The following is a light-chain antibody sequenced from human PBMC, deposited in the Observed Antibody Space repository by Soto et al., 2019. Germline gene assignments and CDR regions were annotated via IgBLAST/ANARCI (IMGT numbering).Light chain of an antibody. CDR1: QSMTRTY. V-gene: IGKV3-20*01. CDR3: QHYGGSFI. Sequence: EIVLMQSPGTLSLSPWERATLSCRASQSMTRTYIAWYQKKPGQAPRLLIYAASIRAPGIPDKFSGTGSGTDFTLSISRLEPEDFAVYYCQHYGGSFIFGPGTKVDIK. J-gene: IGKJ3*01. CDR2: AAS.